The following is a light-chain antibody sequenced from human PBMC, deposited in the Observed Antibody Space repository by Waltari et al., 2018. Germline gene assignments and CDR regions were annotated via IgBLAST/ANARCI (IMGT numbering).Light chain of an antibody. CDR3: QQYSRPPRLIT. CDR2: GAS. Sequence: EIVLTQSPGTLSLSPGERATLSCRASQSVGSTYLAWYQQKPGQAPSLLIYGASSRATGIPDRFSGSGSGTDFTLTISRLEPEDFAVYYCQQYSRPPRLITFGPGTKVDIK. J-gene: IGKJ3*01. CDR1: QSVGSTY. V-gene: IGKV3-20*01.